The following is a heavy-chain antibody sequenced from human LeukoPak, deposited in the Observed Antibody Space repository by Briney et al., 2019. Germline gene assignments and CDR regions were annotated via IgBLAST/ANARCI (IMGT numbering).Heavy chain of an antibody. J-gene: IGHJ4*02. V-gene: IGHV3-21*01. CDR1: GFTFSYYT. Sequence: GGSLRLSCAASGFTFSYYTMNWVRQAPGKGLEWVSSISSSSSYIYYADSVKGRFTISRNNAKNSLYLQMNSLRAEDTAVYYCAIGRRDGYNLVDSFDYWGQGTLVTVSS. CDR3: AIGRRDGYNLVDSFDY. CDR2: ISSSSSYI. D-gene: IGHD5-24*01.